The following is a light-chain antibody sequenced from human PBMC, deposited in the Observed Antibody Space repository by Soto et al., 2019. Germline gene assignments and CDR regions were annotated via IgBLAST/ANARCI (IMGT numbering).Light chain of an antibody. CDR2: AAS. CDR1: DSIDRY. Sequence: DIQMTQSPSSLSAFVGDTVTITCRATDSIDRYLNWYQQKPGQAPRVLITAASTLQSGVPSRFSGSGSGTDFTLTINNLQPEDFATSYCQRTYNAPFTFGPGTKVAIK. J-gene: IGKJ3*01. V-gene: IGKV1-39*01. CDR3: QRTYNAPFT.